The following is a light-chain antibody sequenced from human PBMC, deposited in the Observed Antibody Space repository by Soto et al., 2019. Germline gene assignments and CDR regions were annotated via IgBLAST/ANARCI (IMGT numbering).Light chain of an antibody. Sequence: DIQMTQSPSTLSGSVGDRVTITCRASQTISSWLAWYQQKPGKAPKLLIYKASTLKSGVPSRFSGIRSGTEFTRTISSLQPDDFATYYCQHYNRYSEAFGQGTKVELK. CDR1: QTISSW. CDR3: QHYNRYSEA. V-gene: IGKV1-5*03. J-gene: IGKJ1*01. CDR2: KAS.